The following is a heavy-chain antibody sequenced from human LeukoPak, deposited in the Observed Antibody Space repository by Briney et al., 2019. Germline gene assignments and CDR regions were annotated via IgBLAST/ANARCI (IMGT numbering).Heavy chain of an antibody. CDR3: ARIIGITDAFDI. J-gene: IGHJ3*02. CDR2: IYYSGGT. V-gene: IGHV4-59*01. CDR1: GGSISSYY. Sequence: SETLSLTCTVSGGSISSYYWSWIRQPPGKGLEWIGYIYYSGGTNYNPSLKSRVTISVDTSKNQFSLKLSSVTAADTAVYYCARIIGITDAFDIWGQGTMVTVSS. D-gene: IGHD3-16*01.